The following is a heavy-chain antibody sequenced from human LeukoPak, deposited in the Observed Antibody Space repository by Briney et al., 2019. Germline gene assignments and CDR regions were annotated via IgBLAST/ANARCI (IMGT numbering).Heavy chain of an antibody. Sequence: ASVKVSCKASGYTFTSYDINWVRQATGQGLEWMGWMNPNSGNTGYAQKFQGRVTMTRNTSISTAYMELRGLRSDDTAVYYCARDRGKAYFDYWGQGTLVTVSS. CDR1: GYTFTSYD. V-gene: IGHV1-8*01. CDR2: MNPNSGNT. J-gene: IGHJ4*02. CDR3: ARDRGKAYFDY.